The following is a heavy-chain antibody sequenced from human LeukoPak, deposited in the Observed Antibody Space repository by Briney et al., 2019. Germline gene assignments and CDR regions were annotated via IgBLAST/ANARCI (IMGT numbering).Heavy chain of an antibody. CDR1: GFTFSSYA. CDR2: ISGSGGST. J-gene: IGHJ4*02. D-gene: IGHD2-15*01. V-gene: IGHV3-23*01. CDR3: AELVVAANAGY. Sequence: GGSLRLSCAASGFTFSSYAMSWVRQAPGKGLEWVSAISGSGGSTYYADSVKGRFTISRDNSKNTLYLQMNSLRAEDTPVYYCAELVVAANAGYWGQGTLVTVSS.